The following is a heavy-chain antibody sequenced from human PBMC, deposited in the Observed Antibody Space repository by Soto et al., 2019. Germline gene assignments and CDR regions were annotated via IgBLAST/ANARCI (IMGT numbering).Heavy chain of an antibody. CDR1: GFPFSSYA. J-gene: IGHJ4*02. Sequence: LSLTCAASGFPFSSYAMSWVRQAPGKGLEWVSAISGSGGSTYYADSVKGRFTISRDNSKNTLYLQMNSLRAEDTAVYYCAKDLRSYYDSSGLNYWGQGTLVTVSS. D-gene: IGHD3-22*01. CDR3: AKDLRSYYDSSGLNY. V-gene: IGHV3-23*01. CDR2: ISGSGGST.